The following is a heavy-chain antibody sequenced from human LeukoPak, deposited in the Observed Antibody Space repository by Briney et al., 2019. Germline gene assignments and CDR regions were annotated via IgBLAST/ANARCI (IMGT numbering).Heavy chain of an antibody. D-gene: IGHD3-22*01. CDR2: IYPGDSDT. Sequence: GESLKISCKGSGYPSNTYWIGWVRQMPGKGLEWMGIIYPGDSDTRYSPSFQGQVTISADKSISTAYLQWSSLKASDTAMYYCARRPSYSSGYYFDYWGQGTLVTVSS. V-gene: IGHV5-51*01. J-gene: IGHJ4*02. CDR3: ARRPSYSSGYYFDY. CDR1: GYPSNTYW.